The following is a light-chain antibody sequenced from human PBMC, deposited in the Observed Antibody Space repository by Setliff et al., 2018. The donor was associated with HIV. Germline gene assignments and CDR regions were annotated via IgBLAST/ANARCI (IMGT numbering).Light chain of an antibody. CDR3: CPYAGGYIFSYV. Sequence: QSALTQPASVSGSPGQSITISCTGTSRDVGSYNLVSCYQQHPGKAPKLMISEVSKRPSGVSNRFSCSKSGNMASLTISGLQADDEADYFCCPYAGGYIFSYVFGTGTKFTVL. J-gene: IGLJ1*01. CDR2: EVS. CDR1: SRDVGSYNL. V-gene: IGLV2-23*02.